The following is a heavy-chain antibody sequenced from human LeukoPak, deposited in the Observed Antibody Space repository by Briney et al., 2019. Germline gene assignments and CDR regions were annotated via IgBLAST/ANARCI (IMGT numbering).Heavy chain of an antibody. V-gene: IGHV3-21*01. CDR2: ISSSSSYI. CDR1: GFTFSSYS. Sequence: KPGGSLGLSCAASGFTFSSYSMNWVRQAPGKGLEWVSSISSSSSYIYYADSVKGRFTISRDNAKNSLYLQMNSLRAGDTAVYYCARLGTVAGHTFDYWGQGTLVTVSS. D-gene: IGHD6-19*01. J-gene: IGHJ4*02. CDR3: ARLGTVAGHTFDY.